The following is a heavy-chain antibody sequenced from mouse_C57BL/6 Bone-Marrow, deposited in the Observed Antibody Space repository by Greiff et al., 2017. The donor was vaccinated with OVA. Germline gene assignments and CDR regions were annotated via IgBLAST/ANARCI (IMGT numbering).Heavy chain of an antibody. CDR3: ARGLLRYPDY. CDR2: IDPSDSYT. CDR1: GYTFTSYW. V-gene: IGHV1-69*01. D-gene: IGHD1-1*01. J-gene: IGHJ2*01. Sequence: QVQLQQPGAELVMPGASVKLSCKASGYTFTSYWMHWVKQRPGQGLEWIGEIDPSDSYTNYHQKFKGKSTLTVDKSSSTAYMQLSSLTSEDSAVYYCARGLLRYPDYWGKGTTLTVSS.